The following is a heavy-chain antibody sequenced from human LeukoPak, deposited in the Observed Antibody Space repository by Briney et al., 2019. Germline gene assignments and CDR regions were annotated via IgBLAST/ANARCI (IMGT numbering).Heavy chain of an antibody. D-gene: IGHD5-18*01. CDR2: IYSGGST. Sequence: GGSLRLSCAAFGFTVSSNYMSWVRQAPGKGLEWVSVIYSGGSTYYADSVKGRFTISRDNSKNTLYLQMNSLRAEDTAVYYCARGGGDTATPFDYWGQGTLVTVSS. J-gene: IGHJ4*02. CDR1: GFTVSSNY. V-gene: IGHV3-66*01. CDR3: ARGGGDTATPFDY.